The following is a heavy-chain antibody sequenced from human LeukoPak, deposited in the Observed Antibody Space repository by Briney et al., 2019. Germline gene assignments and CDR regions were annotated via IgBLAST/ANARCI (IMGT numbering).Heavy chain of an antibody. CDR1: GFIFSSYS. J-gene: IGHJ4*02. CDR2: ISATGNYI. Sequence: GGSLRLSCAASGFIFSSYSMNWVRQAPGKGLEWVSSISATGNYIYYADSVKGRFTISRDNAKNSLYLQMSSLRAEDTAVYYCARDRSGYTFDDWGQGTLVTVSS. V-gene: IGHV3-21*01. D-gene: IGHD5-18*01. CDR3: ARDRSGYTFDD.